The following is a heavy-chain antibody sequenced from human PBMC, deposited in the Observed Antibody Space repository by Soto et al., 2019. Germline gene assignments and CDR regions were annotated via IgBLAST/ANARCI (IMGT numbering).Heavy chain of an antibody. CDR2: IWYDGSNK. CDR1: GFTFSSYG. Sequence: GGSLRLSCAASGFTFSSYGMHWVRQAPGKGLEWVAVIWYDGSNKYYADSVKGRFTISRDNSKNTLYLQMNSLRAEDTAVYYCARGDLTYPLGYCTNWGQGTLVTVSS. J-gene: IGHJ4*02. CDR3: ARGDLTYPLGYCTN. D-gene: IGHD2-8*01. V-gene: IGHV3-33*01.